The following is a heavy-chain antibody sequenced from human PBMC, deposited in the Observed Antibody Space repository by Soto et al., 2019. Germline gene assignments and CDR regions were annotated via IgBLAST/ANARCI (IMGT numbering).Heavy chain of an antibody. CDR3: AKAVCGGGSCYSHY. CDR2: ISGSGGST. J-gene: IGHJ4*02. D-gene: IGHD2-15*01. CDR1: GFTFSSYA. Sequence: EVQLLESGGGLVQPGGSLRLSCAASGFTFSSYAMSWVRQAPGKGLEWVSAISGSGGSTYYADSVKDRFTNSRDNSKNTLYLQMNSLRAEDTAVYYCAKAVCGGGSCYSHYWGQGTLVTVS. V-gene: IGHV3-23*01.